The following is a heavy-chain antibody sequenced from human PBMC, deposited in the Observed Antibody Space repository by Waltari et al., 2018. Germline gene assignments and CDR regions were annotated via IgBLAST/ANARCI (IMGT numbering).Heavy chain of an antibody. CDR2: IYYSGST. CDR3: ARAGWFYYDSSGYPQNWFDP. Sequence: QVQLRESGPGLVKPSDTLSLTCTVSGGSISSYYWSWIRQPPGKGLEWIGYIYYSGSTNYNPSLKSRVTISVDTSKNQFSLKLSSVTAADTAVYYCARAGWFYYDSSGYPQNWFDPWGQGTLVTVSS. CDR1: GGSISSYY. D-gene: IGHD3-22*01. J-gene: IGHJ5*02. V-gene: IGHV4-59*01.